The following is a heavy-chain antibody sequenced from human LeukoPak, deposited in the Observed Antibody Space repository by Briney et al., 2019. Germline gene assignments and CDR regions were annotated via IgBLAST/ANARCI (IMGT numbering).Heavy chain of an antibody. V-gene: IGHV3-30*02. CDR1: GFIFSSYG. J-gene: IGHJ4*02. CDR2: IRNDGSNK. Sequence: GGSLRLSCAASGFIFSSYGIHWVRQAPGKGLEWVAFIRNDGSNKYYADSVKGRFTLSRDNSKNTLYLQMTSLRSEDTAVYYCANFYYGSGTDPSSVTYWGQGTLVTVSS. D-gene: IGHD3-10*01. CDR3: ANFYYGSGTDPSSVTY.